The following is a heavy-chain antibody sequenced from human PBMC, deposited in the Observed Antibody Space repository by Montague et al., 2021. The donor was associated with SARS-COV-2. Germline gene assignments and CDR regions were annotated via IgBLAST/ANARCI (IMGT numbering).Heavy chain of an antibody. Sequence: SVKVSCTASGYTFSGYLVNWVRQAPGQGLEWMGRINPNIGGMGTFYSHKFQGRFTMTTDTSISTAYMQLTGLRSDDTAIYYCVRDMIAIEREPVDVWGQGTLVTVSS. J-gene: IGHJ4*02. V-gene: IGHV1-2*06. CDR3: VRDMIAIEREPVDV. D-gene: IGHD3-22*01. CDR2: INPNIGGMGT. CDR1: GYTFSGYL.